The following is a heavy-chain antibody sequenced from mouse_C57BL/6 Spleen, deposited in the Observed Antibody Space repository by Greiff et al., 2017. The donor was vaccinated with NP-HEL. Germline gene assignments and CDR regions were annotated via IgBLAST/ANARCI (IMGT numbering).Heavy chain of an antibody. CDR3: ARNPYTTGYFDV. V-gene: IGHV1-82*01. Sequence: QVQLKQSGPELVKPGASVKISCKASGYAFSSSWMNRVKQRPGKGLEWIGRIYPGDGDTNYNGKFKGKATLTADKSSSTAYMQLSSLTSEDSAVYFCARNPYTTGYFDVWGTGTTVTVSS. CDR1: GYAFSSSW. J-gene: IGHJ1*03. D-gene: IGHD2-12*01. CDR2: IYPGDGDT.